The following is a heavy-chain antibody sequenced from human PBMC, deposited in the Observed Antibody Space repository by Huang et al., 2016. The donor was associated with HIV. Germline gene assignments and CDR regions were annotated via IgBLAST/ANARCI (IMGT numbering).Heavy chain of an antibody. D-gene: IGHD2-2*02. Sequence: QVQLVESGGGLVKPGGSLRLSCVASGLSFNDSHMNWIRQAPGKGLEWLSYISGNSITIYYADAVKGRVTNSRDNAKKSLYLQMNSLRVEDTAVYYCAKSIDTALMDVWGKGTTVIVSS. V-gene: IGHV3-11*04. CDR2: ISGNSITI. CDR1: GLSFNDSH. J-gene: IGHJ6*03. CDR3: AKSIDTALMDV.